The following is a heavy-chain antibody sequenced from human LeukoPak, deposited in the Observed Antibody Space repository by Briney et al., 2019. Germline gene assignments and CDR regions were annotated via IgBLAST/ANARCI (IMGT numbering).Heavy chain of an antibody. Sequence: SVKVSCKAFGATLNIGHAFIWARQAPGQGLQWMGRIIPFLGEVNYAQNFQGRVSFTADKSTATMYMEMKGLSLDDTAIYYCSPCGHAYDWFGPWGQGTLVTVSS. CDR3: SPCGHAYDWFGP. CDR2: IIPFLGEV. J-gene: IGHJ5*02. V-gene: IGHV1-69*04. CDR1: GATLNIGHA. D-gene: IGHD5-12*01.